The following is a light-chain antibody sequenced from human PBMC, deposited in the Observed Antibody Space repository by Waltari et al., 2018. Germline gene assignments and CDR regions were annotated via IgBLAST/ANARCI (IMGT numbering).Light chain of an antibody. CDR3: QQYYTAPYS. V-gene: IGKV1-5*03. Sequence: DIQMTQSPSSLSASVGDRVTITCRASKRINSWLAWYQQKPGKAPKLLIYKASSLHSGVPSRFSGSGSLTDFILTISSLQPEDFATYYCQQYYTAPYSFGQGTTVEIK. CDR1: KRINSW. J-gene: IGKJ2*03. CDR2: KAS.